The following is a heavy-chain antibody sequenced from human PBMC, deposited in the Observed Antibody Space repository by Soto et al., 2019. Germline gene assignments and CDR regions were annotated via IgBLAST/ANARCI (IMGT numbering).Heavy chain of an antibody. CDR1: GYTFTSYA. CDR2: INAGNGNT. Sequence: QVQLVQSGAEVKKPGASVKVSCKASGYTFTSYAMHWVRQAPGQRLEWMGWINAGNGNTKYSQKFQGRVTITRDTSASTAYMELSSLRSEDTAVYYCARGYYDFWSGLSMDVWGQGTTVTVSS. V-gene: IGHV1-3*01. J-gene: IGHJ6*02. CDR3: ARGYYDFWSGLSMDV. D-gene: IGHD3-3*01.